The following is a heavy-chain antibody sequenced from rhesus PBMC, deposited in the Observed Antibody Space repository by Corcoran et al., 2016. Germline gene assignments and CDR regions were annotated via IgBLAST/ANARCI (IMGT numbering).Heavy chain of an antibody. V-gene: IGHV4-165*02. Sequence: QVQLQESGPGLVKPSETLSLTCAVSGGSISVYYWNWIRHPPGKGREWIGEIGGSTGRTSDNPSLKSRVTISSDPSKNQFSRKLSSVTAADTAVYYCARHEWPDDAFDFWGQGLRVTVSS. CDR2: IGGSTGRT. J-gene: IGHJ3*01. CDR3: ARHEWPDDAFDF. CDR1: GGSISVYY. D-gene: IGHD2-33*01.